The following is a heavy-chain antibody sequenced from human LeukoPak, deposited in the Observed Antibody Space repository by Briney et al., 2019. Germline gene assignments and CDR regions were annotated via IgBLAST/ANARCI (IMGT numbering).Heavy chain of an antibody. J-gene: IGHJ4*02. CDR2: IYSSGDT. D-gene: IGHD2-2*03. V-gene: IGHV3-66*01. Sequence: GGSLRLSCAASGVTVNNNYMSWVRQAPGKVPEWVSSIYSSGDTHYADSVKGRFAISRDNSKNTPYLQMNSLTVEDTAVYYCTRDGSSSSRFGYWGQGTLVTVS. CDR1: GVTVNNNY. CDR3: TRDGSSSSRFGY.